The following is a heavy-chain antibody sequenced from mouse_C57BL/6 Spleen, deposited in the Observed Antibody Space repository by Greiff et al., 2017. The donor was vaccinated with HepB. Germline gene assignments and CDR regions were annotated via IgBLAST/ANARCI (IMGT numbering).Heavy chain of an antibody. V-gene: IGHV1-55*01. CDR3: ATPTVVAR. D-gene: IGHD1-1*01. Sequence: QVQLQQPGAELVKPGASVKMSCKASGYTFTSYWITWVKQRPGQGLEWIGDIYPGSGSTNYNEKFKGKATLTADKSSSTAYMQLSSLTSEDSAVYFCATPTVVARWGTGTTVTVSS. CDR2: IYPGSGST. J-gene: IGHJ1*03. CDR1: GYTFTSYW.